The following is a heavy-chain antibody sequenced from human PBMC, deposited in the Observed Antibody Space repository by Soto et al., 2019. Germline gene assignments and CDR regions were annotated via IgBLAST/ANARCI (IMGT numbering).Heavy chain of an antibody. CDR1: GFSFGGYA. D-gene: IGHD2-2*01. Sequence: EEQLLESGGGLVQPGGSLRLSCAASGFSFGGYAMSWVRQAPGKGLEWVSTISGGSGGIYYADSVRGRFTISRDNSKNTLSLQVSSLRAEDTAVYYCTKWSRLCSDTTSCFYFYAMDVWGQGTTVTVSS. V-gene: IGHV3-23*01. CDR2: ISGGSGGI. J-gene: IGHJ6*02. CDR3: TKWSRLCSDTTSCFYFYAMDV.